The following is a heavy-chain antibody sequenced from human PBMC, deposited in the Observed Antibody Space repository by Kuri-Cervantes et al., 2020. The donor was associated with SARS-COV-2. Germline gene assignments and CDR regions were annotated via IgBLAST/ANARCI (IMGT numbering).Heavy chain of an antibody. Sequence: SETLSLTCTVSGGSISSGGYYWSWIRQPPGKGLEWIGYIYHSGSTYYNPSLKSRVTISVDTSKNQFSLKLSSVTAADTAVYYCARRAAAGTILLDYWGQGTLVTVSS. V-gene: IGHV4-30-2*01. CDR1: GGSISSGGYY. J-gene: IGHJ4*02. CDR2: IYHSGST. D-gene: IGHD6-13*01. CDR3: ARRAAAGTILLDY.